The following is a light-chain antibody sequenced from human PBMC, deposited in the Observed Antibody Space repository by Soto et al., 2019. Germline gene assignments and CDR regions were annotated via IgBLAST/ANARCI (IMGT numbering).Light chain of an antibody. CDR1: QSVSSSS. Sequence: EIVLTQSPNTLSLSPGERATLSCRASQSVSSSSLAWYQQKPGQAPRLLIYGASSRATGIADRFSGSGSGTDFTLTISRLEPEDFAVYYCQHYGSSPPVTFGQGTELEIK. CDR2: GAS. V-gene: IGKV3-20*01. J-gene: IGKJ2*01. CDR3: QHYGSSPPVT.